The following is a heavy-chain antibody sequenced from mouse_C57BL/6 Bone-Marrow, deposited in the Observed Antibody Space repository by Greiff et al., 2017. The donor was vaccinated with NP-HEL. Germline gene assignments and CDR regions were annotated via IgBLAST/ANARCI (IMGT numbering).Heavy chain of an antibody. V-gene: IGHV5-4*01. CDR2: ISDGGSYT. CDR1: GFTFSSYA. Sequence: DVQLQESGGGLVKPGGSLKLSCAASGFTFSSYAMSWVRQTPEKRLEWVATISDGGSYTYYPDNVKGRFTISRDNAKNNLYLQMSHLKSEDTAMYYCARGGAMDYWGQGTSVTVSS. J-gene: IGHJ4*01. CDR3: ARGGAMDY.